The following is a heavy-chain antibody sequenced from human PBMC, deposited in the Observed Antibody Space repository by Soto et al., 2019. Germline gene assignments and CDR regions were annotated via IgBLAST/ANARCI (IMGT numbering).Heavy chain of an antibody. D-gene: IGHD3-3*01. Sequence: ASLKVSCKASGYTFTSYDINWVRQATGQGLEWMRWMNPNSGNTGYAQKFQGRVTMTRNTSISTAYMELSSLRSEDTAVYYCARATKNYDFCSLSSFDIWGQGTMVTVTS. CDR1: GYTFTSYD. CDR2: MNPNSGNT. CDR3: ARATKNYDFCSLSSFDI. J-gene: IGHJ3*02. V-gene: IGHV1-8*01.